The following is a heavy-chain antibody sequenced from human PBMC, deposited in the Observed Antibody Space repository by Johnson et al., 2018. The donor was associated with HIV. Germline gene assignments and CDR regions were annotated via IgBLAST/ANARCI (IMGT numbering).Heavy chain of an antibody. CDR2: IWYDGSNK. Sequence: VQLVEFGGGVVQPGRSLRLSCAASGFTFSTYGMHWVRQAPGKGLEWVAVIWYDGSNKYYADSVKGRFTISRDNSKNTLYLQMNSLRAEDTAVYYCARGSWSSGSYGIWYAFDIWGQGTKVTVSS. CDR1: GFTFSTYG. J-gene: IGHJ3*02. CDR3: ARGSWSSGSYGIWYAFDI. D-gene: IGHD1-26*01. V-gene: IGHV3-30*19.